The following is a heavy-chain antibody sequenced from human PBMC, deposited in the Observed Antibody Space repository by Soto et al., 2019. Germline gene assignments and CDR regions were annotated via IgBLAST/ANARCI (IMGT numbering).Heavy chain of an antibody. D-gene: IGHD3-10*01. CDR1: GFTFSSYS. V-gene: IGHV3-21*01. J-gene: IGHJ5*02. CDR2: ISSSSSYI. Sequence: GGSLRLSCAASGFTFSSYSMNRVRQAPGKGLEWVSSISSSSSYIYYADSVKGRFTISRDNAKNSLYLQMNSLRAEDTAVYYCARDGGFNYYGSGRRHNWFDPWGQGTLVTVSS. CDR3: ARDGGFNYYGSGRRHNWFDP.